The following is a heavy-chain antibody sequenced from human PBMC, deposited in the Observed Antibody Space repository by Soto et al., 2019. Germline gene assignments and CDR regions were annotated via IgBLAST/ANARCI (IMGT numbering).Heavy chain of an antibody. D-gene: IGHD3-3*01. CDR2: IPNDGSNK. CDR1: GFTFSSYG. CDR3: AILTIFGVVVDAFDI. J-gene: IGHJ3*02. Sequence: ESGGGVVQPGRSLRLSCAASGFTFSSYGMHWVRQAPGKGREWVAVIPNDGSNKYYADYVKGRFTISRDNSKNTLYLQMNSMIAEDTAVYYCAILTIFGVVVDAFDIWGQGTMVTVSS. V-gene: IGHV3-30*03.